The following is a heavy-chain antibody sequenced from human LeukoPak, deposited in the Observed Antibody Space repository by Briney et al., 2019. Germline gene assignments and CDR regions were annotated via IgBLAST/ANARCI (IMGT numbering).Heavy chain of an antibody. CDR2: ISSSSSYI. CDR1: GFTFSSYS. CDR3: AKSSGWYKNGFDY. V-gene: IGHV3-21*04. J-gene: IGHJ4*02. Sequence: GGSLRLSCAASGFTFSSYSMNWVRQAPGKGLEWVSSISSSSSYIYYADSVKGRFTISRHNSKNTLYLQMNSLRAEDTAVYYCAKSSGWYKNGFDYWGQGTLVTVSS. D-gene: IGHD6-19*01.